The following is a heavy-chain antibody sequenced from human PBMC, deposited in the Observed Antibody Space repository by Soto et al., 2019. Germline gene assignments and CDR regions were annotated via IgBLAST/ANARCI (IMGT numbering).Heavy chain of an antibody. CDR1: GFTFSSYS. CDR3: ARGDSSGY. D-gene: IGHD1-26*01. CDR2: ISSSSTI. J-gene: IGHJ4*02. V-gene: IGHV3-48*02. Sequence: GGSLRLSCAASGFTFSSYSMNWVRQAPGKGLEWVLYISSSSTIYYAVSVKGRFTISGDNAKNSLYLQMNSLRDEDTAVYYCARGDSSGYWGQGTLVTVSS.